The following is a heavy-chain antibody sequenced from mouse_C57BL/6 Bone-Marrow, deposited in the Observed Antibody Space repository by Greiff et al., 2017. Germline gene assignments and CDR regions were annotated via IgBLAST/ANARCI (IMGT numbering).Heavy chain of an antibody. Sequence: QVQLQQPGAELVKPGASVKLSCKASGYTFTSYWMHWVKQRPGQGLEWIGMIHPNSGSTNYNEKFKSKATLTVDKSSSTAYMQLSSLTSEDSEVYDCAREGKGYYAMDYWGQGTSVTVSS. CDR3: AREGKGYYAMDY. CDR1: GYTFTSYW. D-gene: IGHD1-3*01. J-gene: IGHJ4*01. CDR2: IHPNSGST. V-gene: IGHV1-64*01.